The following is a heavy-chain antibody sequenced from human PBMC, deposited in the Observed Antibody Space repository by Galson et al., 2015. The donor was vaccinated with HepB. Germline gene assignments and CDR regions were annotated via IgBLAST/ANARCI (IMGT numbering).Heavy chain of an antibody. CDR1: GGTFSSYA. V-gene: IGHV1-69*13. Sequence: SVKVSCKASGGTFSSYAISWVRQAPGQGLEWMGGIIPIFGTANYAQKFQGRVTITADESTSTAYMELSSLRSEDTAVYYCARGSLPPGDYYYYGMDVWGQGTTVTVSS. D-gene: IGHD1-26*01. CDR2: IIPIFGTA. CDR3: ARGSLPPGDYYYYGMDV. J-gene: IGHJ6*02.